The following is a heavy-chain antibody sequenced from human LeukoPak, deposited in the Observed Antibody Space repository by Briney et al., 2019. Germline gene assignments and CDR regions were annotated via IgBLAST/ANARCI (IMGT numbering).Heavy chain of an antibody. CDR3: ARGRNSSGWLEWLDY. J-gene: IGHJ4*02. V-gene: IGHV4-4*07. Sequence: SETLSLTCTVSGGSISSYYWSWIRQPAGKGLEWIGRIYTSGSTNYNPSLKSRVTISVDTSKNQFSLKLSSVTAADTAVYYCARGRNSSGWLEWLDYWGQGTLVTVSS. CDR2: IYTSGST. CDR1: GGSISSYY. D-gene: IGHD6-19*01.